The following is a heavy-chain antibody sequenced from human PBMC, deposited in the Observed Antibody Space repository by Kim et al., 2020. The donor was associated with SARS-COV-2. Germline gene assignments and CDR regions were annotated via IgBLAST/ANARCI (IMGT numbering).Heavy chain of an antibody. Sequence: SVKVSCKASGFTFTNSAVQWVRQARGQRLEWIGWIVVGSGNTNYAQKFQERVTITRDMSTSTGYMELSSLRSEDTAVYYCAAVVRGIIRNDFWGQGTLVTVSS. V-gene: IGHV1-58*01. D-gene: IGHD3-10*01. CDR1: GFTFTNSA. J-gene: IGHJ4*02. CDR2: IVVGSGNT. CDR3: AAVVRGIIRNDF.